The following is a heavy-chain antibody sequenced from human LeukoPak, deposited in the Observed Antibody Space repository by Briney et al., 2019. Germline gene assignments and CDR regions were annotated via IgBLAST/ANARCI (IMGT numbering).Heavy chain of an antibody. CDR1: GYTFTGYY. D-gene: IGHD6-19*01. J-gene: IGHJ6*03. V-gene: IGHV1-2*06. Sequence: ASVKVSCKASGYTFTGYYMHWVRQAPGQGLEWMGRINPNSGGTNYAQKFQGRVTMTRDTSISTAYMELSRLRSDDTAVYCCARDSSGWYDPNYYYYMDVWGKGTTVTVSS. CDR2: INPNSGGT. CDR3: ARDSSGWYDPNYYYYMDV.